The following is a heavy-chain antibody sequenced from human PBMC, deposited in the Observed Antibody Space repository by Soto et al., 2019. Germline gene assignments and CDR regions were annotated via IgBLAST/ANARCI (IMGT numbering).Heavy chain of an antibody. Sequence: QVQLVQSGAEVKKPGASVKVSCKASGYTFTSYGISWVRQAPGQGLEWMGWISAYNGNTNYAQKLQGRVTMTTDTTTSTAYTELGSLRLDDTAVYYCAGDHWGIQQWLRVAVAGNFDYWGQGTLVTVSS. CDR2: ISAYNGNT. CDR3: AGDHWGIQQWLRVAVAGNFDY. D-gene: IGHD5-18*01. CDR1: GYTFTSYG. J-gene: IGHJ4*02. V-gene: IGHV1-18*01.